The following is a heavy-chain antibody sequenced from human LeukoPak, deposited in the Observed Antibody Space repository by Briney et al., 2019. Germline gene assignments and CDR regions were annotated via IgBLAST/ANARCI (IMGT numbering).Heavy chain of an antibody. CDR3: AKVGYYDSSGYYSYFDY. V-gene: IGHV3-23*01. CDR1: GFTFSSYG. D-gene: IGHD3-22*01. J-gene: IGHJ4*02. CDR2: ISGSGGST. Sequence: GGSLRLSCAASGFTFSSYGMSWVRQAPGKGLEWVSAISGSGGSTYYADSVKGRFTISRDNSKNTLYLQVNSLRAEDTAVYYCAKVGYYDSSGYYSYFDYWGQGTLVTVSS.